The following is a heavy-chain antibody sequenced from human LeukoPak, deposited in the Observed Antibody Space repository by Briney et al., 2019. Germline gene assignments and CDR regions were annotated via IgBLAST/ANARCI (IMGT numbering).Heavy chain of an antibody. CDR3: ARNMGDY. CDR2: INQDGTEK. D-gene: IGHD2/OR15-2a*01. J-gene: IGHJ4*02. V-gene: IGHV3-7*04. Sequence: GGSLRLSCAASGFTFSTYWMTWVRQTPGKGLEWVANINQDGTEKNYVDSVKGRFIISRDNAKNSLYLQMNSLRAEDTAVYYCARNMGDYWGQGTLVTASS. CDR1: GFTFSTYW.